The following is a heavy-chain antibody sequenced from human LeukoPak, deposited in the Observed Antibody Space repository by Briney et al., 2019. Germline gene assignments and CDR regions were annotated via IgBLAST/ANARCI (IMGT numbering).Heavy chain of an antibody. J-gene: IGHJ4*02. CDR1: GYTFTSYY. D-gene: IGHD6-13*01. V-gene: IGHV1-46*01. CDR3: ARDDGAAAGKVDY. CDR2: INPSGGST. Sequence: ASVKVSCKASGYTFTSYYMHWVRQAPGQGLEWMGIINPSGGSTSYAQKFQGRVTMTREMSTSTVYMELSSLRSEDTAVYYCARDDGAAAGKVDYWGQGTLVTVSS.